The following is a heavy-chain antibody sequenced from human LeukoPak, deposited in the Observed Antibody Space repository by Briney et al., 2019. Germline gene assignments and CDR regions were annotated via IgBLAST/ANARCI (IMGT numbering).Heavy chain of an antibody. V-gene: IGHV4-39*07. D-gene: IGHD2-15*01. CDR2: IYYSGST. CDR3: ARDLVVAATPYAFDI. Sequence: SETLSLTCTVSGGSISSSSYYWGWIRQPPGKGLEWIGSIYYSGSTYYNPSLKSRVTISVDTSKNQFSLKLSSVTAADTAVYYCARDLVVAATPYAFDIWGQGTMVTVSS. J-gene: IGHJ3*02. CDR1: GGSISSSSYY.